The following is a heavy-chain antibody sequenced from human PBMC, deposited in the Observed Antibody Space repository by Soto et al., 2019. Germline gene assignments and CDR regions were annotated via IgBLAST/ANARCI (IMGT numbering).Heavy chain of an antibody. V-gene: IGHV3-23*01. CDR2: FDGSVGHT. CDR3: TRESRDSSGWYGAFDI. CDR1: GFSFSSYA. D-gene: IGHD6-19*01. J-gene: IGHJ3*02. Sequence: PGGSLRLSCAASGFSFSSYAVSWVRQAPGKGLEWVSVFDGSVGHTYYTNSVKGRFTISNDNSKNTLFLQMNSLKAEDTAVYFCTRESRDSSGWYGAFDIWGQGTMVTV.